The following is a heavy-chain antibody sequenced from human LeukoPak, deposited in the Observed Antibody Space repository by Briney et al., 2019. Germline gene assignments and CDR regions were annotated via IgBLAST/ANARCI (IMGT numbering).Heavy chain of an antibody. CDR3: AKESVIAARPVDY. J-gene: IGHJ4*02. V-gene: IGHV3-66*01. CDR1: GFTVSSNY. D-gene: IGHD6-6*01. Sequence: AGGSLRLSCAASGFTVSSNYMSWVRQAPGKGLEWVSVIYSGGSTYYADSVKGRFTISRDNSKNTLYLQMNSLRAEDTAVYYCAKESVIAARPVDYWGQGTLVTVSS. CDR2: IYSGGST.